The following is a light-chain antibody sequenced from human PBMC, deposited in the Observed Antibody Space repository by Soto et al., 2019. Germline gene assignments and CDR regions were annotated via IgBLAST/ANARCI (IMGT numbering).Light chain of an antibody. CDR2: DAS. V-gene: IGKV3-20*01. CDR3: QQYGGSPRT. J-gene: IGKJ1*01. CDR1: QSVSSGY. Sequence: EIVLPQSPGTLSLSPGERGTLSCRASQSVSSGYLAWYQQKPGQAPRLLIYDASSRATGIPDRFSGSGSGTGFTLTISRLEPEDFAVYYCQQYGGSPRTFGQGTKVDIK.